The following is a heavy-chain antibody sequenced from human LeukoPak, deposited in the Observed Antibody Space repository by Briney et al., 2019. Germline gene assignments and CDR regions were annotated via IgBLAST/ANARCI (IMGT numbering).Heavy chain of an antibody. D-gene: IGHD6-19*01. J-gene: IGHJ4*02. Sequence: PGGSLRLSCAGTGFTFSNYWMNWVRQAPGKGLEWVANIKEDGSRINYVDSVKGRFTISRDNAKNSVYLQMDNLRAEDTAVYYCVGSSGWLFDYWGQGILVAVSP. CDR2: IKEDGSRI. V-gene: IGHV3-7*01. CDR3: VGSSGWLFDY. CDR1: GFTFSNYW.